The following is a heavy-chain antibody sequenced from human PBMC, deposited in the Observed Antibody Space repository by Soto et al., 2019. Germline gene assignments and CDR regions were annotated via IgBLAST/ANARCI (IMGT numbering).Heavy chain of an antibody. Sequence: AAVKVSCKASGYTFTSYGISWVRQAPGQGLEWMGWISAYNGNTNYAQKLQGRVTMTTDTSTSTAYMELRSLRSDDTAVYYCARDNVRFSRSSGLQNCFDHRGQGPLVSVS. CDR3: ARDNVRFSRSSGLQNCFDH. V-gene: IGHV1-18*01. CDR2: ISAYNGNT. D-gene: IGHD6-6*01. CDR1: GYTFTSYG. J-gene: IGHJ5*02.